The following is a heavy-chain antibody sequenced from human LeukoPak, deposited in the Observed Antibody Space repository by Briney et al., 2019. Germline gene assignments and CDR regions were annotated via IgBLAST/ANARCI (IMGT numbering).Heavy chain of an antibody. J-gene: IGHJ4*02. D-gene: IGHD5-12*01. CDR1: GGSISSSSYY. Sequence: KTSETLSLTCTVSGGSISSSSYYWGWIRQPPGKGLESIGSIYYSGSTYYNPSLKSRVTISVDTSKNQFSLKLSSVTAADTAVYYCAREDSGYDSGDPLGYWGQGTLVTVSS. CDR2: IYYSGST. CDR3: AREDSGYDSGDPLGY. V-gene: IGHV4-39*07.